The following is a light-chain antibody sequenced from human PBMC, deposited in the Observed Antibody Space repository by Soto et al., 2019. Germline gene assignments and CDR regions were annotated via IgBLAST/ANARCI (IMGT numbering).Light chain of an antibody. V-gene: IGLV2-8*01. J-gene: IGLJ1*01. CDR3: VSFAGGTYV. CDR1: SSDVGAYIF. CDR2: DVN. Sequence: QSALTQPPSASGSPGQSVTISCTGTSSDVGAYIFVSWYQQHPGQAPKLMVYDVNRRPPGVPDRFFGSKSGNTASLTVSGLQAEDEADYYCVSFAGGTYVFGAGPKVTVL.